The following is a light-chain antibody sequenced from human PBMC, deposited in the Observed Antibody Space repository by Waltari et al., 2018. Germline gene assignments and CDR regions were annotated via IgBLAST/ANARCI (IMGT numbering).Light chain of an antibody. CDR1: TSDVGKYNL. J-gene: IGLJ3*02. CDR3: CSYAGSAISV. Sequence: QSALTQTATVSGSPGQSITIPCTGTTSDVGKYNLVSWYQPHPGKAPTLIIYDVNKRPSGVSNRFSGSKSGNTASLTISGLQAADEAYYYCCSYAGSAISVFGGGTKVTVL. CDR2: DVN. V-gene: IGLV2-23*02.